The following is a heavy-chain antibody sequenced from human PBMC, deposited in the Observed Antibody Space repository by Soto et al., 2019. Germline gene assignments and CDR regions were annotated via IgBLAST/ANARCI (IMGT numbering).Heavy chain of an antibody. J-gene: IGHJ5*02. D-gene: IGHD3-16*02. CDR2: INHSGST. V-gene: IGHV4-34*01. Sequence: SSETLSLTCAVYGGSFSGYYWSWIRQPPGKGLEWIGEINHSGSTNYNPSLKSRVTISVDTSKNQFSLKLSSVTAADTAVYYCARGGSPYYDYVWGSYRPYNWFDPWGQGTLVTVSS. CDR3: ARGGSPYYDYVWGSYRPYNWFDP. CDR1: GGSFSGYY.